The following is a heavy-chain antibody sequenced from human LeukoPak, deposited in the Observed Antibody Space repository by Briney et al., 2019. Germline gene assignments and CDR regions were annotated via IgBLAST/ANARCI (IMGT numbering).Heavy chain of an antibody. Sequence: SETLPHTCSVSGGPIRRHLGSYLGEPPGKGLEWIGYIYYSGSTNYNPSLKSRVTISVDTSKNQFSLKLSSVTAADTAVYYCARDLGPRVFDYWGQGTLVTVSS. D-gene: IGHD6-13*01. J-gene: IGHJ4*02. CDR1: GGPIRRHL. CDR3: ARDLGPRVFDY. CDR2: IYYSGST. V-gene: IGHV4-59*11.